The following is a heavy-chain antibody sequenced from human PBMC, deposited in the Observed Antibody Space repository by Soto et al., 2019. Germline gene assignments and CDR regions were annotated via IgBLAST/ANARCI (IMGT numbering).Heavy chain of an antibody. D-gene: IGHD3-22*01. V-gene: IGHV3-15*01. Sequence: EVQLVESGGGLVKPGGSLRLSCAASGFTFSNAWMSWVRQAPGKGLEWVGRIKSKTDGGTTDYAAPVKGRFTISRDDSKNTLYLQMNSLKTEDTAVYYCTTVVSDRSGYNYYYYMDVWGKGTTVTVSS. CDR2: IKSKTDGGTT. J-gene: IGHJ6*03. CDR1: GFTFSNAW. CDR3: TTVVSDRSGYNYYYYMDV.